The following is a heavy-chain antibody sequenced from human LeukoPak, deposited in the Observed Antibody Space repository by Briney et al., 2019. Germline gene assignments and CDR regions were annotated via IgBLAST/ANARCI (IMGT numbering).Heavy chain of an antibody. D-gene: IGHD5-18*01. V-gene: IGHV3-21*01. CDR2: ITSSSTYI. Sequence: GGSLRLSCAASGFTFSTYSMKWVRQAPGKGLEWVSSITSSSTYIYYADSVKGRFTISRDNSRNTLYLEVNSLRTDDTAVYYCARGPGLAMGKGYFDYCGQGTLVTVSS. CDR3: ARGPGLAMGKGYFDY. J-gene: IGHJ4*02. CDR1: GFTFSTYS.